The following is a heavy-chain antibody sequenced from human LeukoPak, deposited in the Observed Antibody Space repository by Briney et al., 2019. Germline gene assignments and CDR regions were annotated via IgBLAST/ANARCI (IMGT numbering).Heavy chain of an antibody. CDR3: AXDYPSFDY. Sequence: PGGSLRLSCAASGFAVSSNFMSWVRQAPGKGLEWVTVIYSDGTTSFPDSVKGQFHIPRDNSKNAMHLHMNSLRSEDNAAYYYAXDYPSFDYWGEGTLVTVSS. CDR1: GFAVSSNF. J-gene: IGHJ4*02. V-gene: IGHV3-53*01. CDR2: IYSDGTT.